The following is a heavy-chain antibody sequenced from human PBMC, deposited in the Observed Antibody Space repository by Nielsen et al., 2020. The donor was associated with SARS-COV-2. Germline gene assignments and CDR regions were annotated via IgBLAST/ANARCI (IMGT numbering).Heavy chain of an antibody. J-gene: IGHJ6*02. CDR3: ARATDYYYGMDV. CDR2: IIPIFGTA. V-gene: IGHV1-69*06. Sequence: SVKVSCKASGGTFSSYAISWVRQAPGQGLEWMGGIIPIFGTANYAQKFQGRVTITADKSTSTAYMELSSLRSEDTAVYYCARATDYYYGMDVWGQRTTVTVSS. CDR1: GGTFSSYA.